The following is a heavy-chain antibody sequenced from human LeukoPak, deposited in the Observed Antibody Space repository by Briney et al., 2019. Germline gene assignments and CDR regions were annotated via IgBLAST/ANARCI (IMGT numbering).Heavy chain of an antibody. CDR3: ARDPSGHFVRGRWSDP. Sequence: SETLSLTCTVSGGSINRTTYYWGWIRQPPGKGLEWIGSMYYYNPSLKSRDTISVDTSKNQFSLKLSSVTAADTAVYYCARDPSGHFVRGRWSDPWGQGTLVTVSS. CDR1: GGSINRTTYY. J-gene: IGHJ5*02. V-gene: IGHV4-39*07. CDR2: MY. D-gene: IGHD3-10*01.